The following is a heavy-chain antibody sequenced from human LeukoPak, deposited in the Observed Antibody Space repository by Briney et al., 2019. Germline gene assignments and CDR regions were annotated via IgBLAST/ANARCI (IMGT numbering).Heavy chain of an antibody. V-gene: IGHV1-69*06. J-gene: IGHJ6*03. Sequence: SVKVSCKASGGTFSSYAISWVRQAPGQGLEWMGGIIPIFGTANYAQKFQGRVTITADKSTSTAYMELSSLRSEDTAVYYCARAAPRHCTNGVCYRNYYYYYMDVWGKGTTVTVSS. D-gene: IGHD2-8*01. CDR2: IIPIFGTA. CDR1: GGTFSSYA. CDR3: ARAAPRHCTNGVCYRNYYYYYMDV.